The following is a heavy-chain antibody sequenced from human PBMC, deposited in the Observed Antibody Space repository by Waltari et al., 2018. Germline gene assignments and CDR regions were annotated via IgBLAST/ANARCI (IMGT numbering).Heavy chain of an antibody. CDR1: GGSFSGYH. V-gene: IGHV4-34*02. J-gene: IGHJ5*02. CDR3: ARGGVPDYYGSGSPYRNWFDP. Sequence: QVQLKQWGAGTLKPSDTLSLTCGVYGGSFSGYHWTWVRQSPGKGLEWIGEINNGGVTNYSPSPKSRVTISVDASKTQFSLFVRSVTAADTAVYYCARGGVPDYYGSGSPYRNWFDPWGQGTLVTVSS. CDR2: INNGGVT. D-gene: IGHD3-10*01.